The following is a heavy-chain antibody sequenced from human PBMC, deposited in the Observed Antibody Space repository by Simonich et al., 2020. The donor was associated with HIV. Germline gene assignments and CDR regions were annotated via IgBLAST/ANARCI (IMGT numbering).Heavy chain of an antibody. D-gene: IGHD3-3*01. Sequence: QVQLQQWGAGLLKPSETLSLTCAVYGGSFSGYYWSWICQPPGKGLEWIGEINHSGINNYKSSLNSRATISVDKSKNQFSLKLSSVTAADTAIYYCARRDRELILYFDYWGQGNLVTVSS. CDR2: INHSGIN. CDR3: ARRDRELILYFDY. V-gene: IGHV4-34*01. CDR1: GGSFSGYY. J-gene: IGHJ4*02.